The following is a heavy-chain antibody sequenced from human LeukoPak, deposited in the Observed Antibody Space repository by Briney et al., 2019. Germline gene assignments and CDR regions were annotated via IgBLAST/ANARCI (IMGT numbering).Heavy chain of an antibody. Sequence: GGSLRLSCAASGFTFSSYSMNWVRQAPGKGLEWVSSISSSSSFIYYADSVKGRFTISRDNAKNSLYLQMNSLRAEDTAVYYCARFSGWNYFDYWGQGTLVTVSS. CDR2: ISSSSSFI. CDR3: ARFSGWNYFDY. V-gene: IGHV3-21*01. J-gene: IGHJ4*02. D-gene: IGHD3-22*01. CDR1: GFTFSSYS.